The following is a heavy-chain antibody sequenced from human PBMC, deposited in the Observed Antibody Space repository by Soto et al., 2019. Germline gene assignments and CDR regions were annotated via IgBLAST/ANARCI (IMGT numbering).Heavy chain of an antibody. CDR1: GYTFTSYG. V-gene: IGHV1-18*01. J-gene: IGHJ3*02. CDR3: ARTLYNYDFWSGYTYDAFDI. CDR2: ISAYNGNT. D-gene: IGHD3-3*01. Sequence: ASVKVSCKASGYTFTSYGISWVRQAPGQGLEWMGWISAYNGNTNYAQKLQGRVTMTTDTSTSTAYMELRSLRSDDTAVYYCARTLYNYDFWSGYTYDAFDIWGQGTMVTVSS.